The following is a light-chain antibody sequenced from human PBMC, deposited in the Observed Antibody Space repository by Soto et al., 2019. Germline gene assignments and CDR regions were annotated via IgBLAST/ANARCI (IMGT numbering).Light chain of an antibody. Sequence: EIVLTQSPGTLSLSPGERATLSCRASQSVSNNYLAWYQQKPGQAPRLLIYGASNRATGIPDRFSGSGSGTEFTLTISSLQPEDFATYYCQQLDSSPLTFGPGTKVDIK. CDR2: GAS. CDR3: QQLDSSPLT. J-gene: IGKJ3*01. CDR1: QSVSNNY. V-gene: IGKV3-20*01.